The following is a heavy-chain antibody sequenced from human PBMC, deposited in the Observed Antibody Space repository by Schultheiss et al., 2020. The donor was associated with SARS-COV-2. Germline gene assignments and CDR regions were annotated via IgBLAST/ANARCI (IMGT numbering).Heavy chain of an antibody. CDR3: ARGRWESTVTGGGYYYYYGMDV. CDR1: GFTFSSYA. CDR2: ISYDGSKK. V-gene: IGHV3-30*01. D-gene: IGHD4-17*01. J-gene: IGHJ6*02. Sequence: GGSLRLSCTASGFTFSSYAVHWVRQAPGKGLEWVAVISYDGSKKYYADSVKGRFTISRDNSKNTLYLQMNSLRAEDTAVYYCARGRWESTVTGGGYYYYYGMDVWGQGTTVTVSS.